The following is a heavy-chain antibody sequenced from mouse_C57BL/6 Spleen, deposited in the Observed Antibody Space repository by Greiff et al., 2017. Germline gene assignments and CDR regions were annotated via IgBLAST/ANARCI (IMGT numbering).Heavy chain of an antibody. Sequence: EVQLQQSGPELVKPGASVKISCKASGYSFTDYNMNWVKQSNGKSLEWIGVINPNNGNTSYNQKFKGKATLTVDQSSSPAYMQLNSLTSEDSAVYYCARAKFAGGVVDYWGQGTTLTVSS. J-gene: IGHJ2*01. CDR2: INPNNGNT. V-gene: IGHV1-39*01. CDR3: ARAKFAGGVVDY. CDR1: GYSFTDYN.